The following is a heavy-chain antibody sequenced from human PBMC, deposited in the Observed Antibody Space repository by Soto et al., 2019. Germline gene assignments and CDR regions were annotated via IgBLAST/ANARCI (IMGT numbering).Heavy chain of an antibody. V-gene: IGHV4-39*01. J-gene: IGHJ4*02. D-gene: IGHD3-10*01. CDR2: IYYSGST. CDR3: ARLYYGSGSYDY. CDR1: GGSIRSSSYY. Sequence: PSETLSLTCTVSGGSIRSSSYYWGWIRQPPGKGLEWIGSIYYSGSTYYNPSLKSRVTISVDTSKNQFSLKLSSVTAADTAVYYCARLYYGSGSYDYWGQGTLVTVSS.